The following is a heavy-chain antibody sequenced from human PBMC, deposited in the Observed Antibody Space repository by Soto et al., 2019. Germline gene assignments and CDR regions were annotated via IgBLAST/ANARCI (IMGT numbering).Heavy chain of an antibody. D-gene: IGHD4-17*01. V-gene: IGHV4-31*03. CDR3: ARETVETKPYFDY. Sequence: SETLSLTCTVSGGSISSGGYYWSWIRQHPGKGLEWIGYIYYSGSTYYNPSLKSRVTISVDTSKNQFSLKLSSVTAADTAVYYCARETVETKPYFDYWGQGTLVTVS. CDR2: IYYSGST. J-gene: IGHJ4*02. CDR1: GGSISSGGYY.